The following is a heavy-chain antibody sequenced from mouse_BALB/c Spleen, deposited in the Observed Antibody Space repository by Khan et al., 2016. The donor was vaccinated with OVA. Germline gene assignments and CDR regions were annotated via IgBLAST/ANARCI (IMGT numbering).Heavy chain of an antibody. CDR1: GFSLTNYS. D-gene: IGHD2-4*01. CDR3: ARRGYEYGRGAWFAY. V-gene: IGHV2-2*02. J-gene: IGHJ3*01. CDR2: IWSAGST. Sequence: QVQLKESGPGLVQPSQSLSITCTVSGFSLTNYSVHWVRQSPGKGLEWLGVIWSAGSTDYNAAFISRLSISKDNSRSQVFFKMNSLQPNDTAIDYCARRGYEYGRGAWFAYWGQGTLVTVSA.